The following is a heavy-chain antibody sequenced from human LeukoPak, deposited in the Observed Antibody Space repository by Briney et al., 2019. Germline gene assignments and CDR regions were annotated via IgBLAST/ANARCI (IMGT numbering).Heavy chain of an antibody. J-gene: IGHJ4*02. D-gene: IGHD6-19*01. CDR3: AKAKGWLQIFDY. V-gene: IGHV1-46*01. Sequence: GASVKVSCKASGYTFTSYYMDWVRQAPGQGLEWMGIINPSGGSTSYAQKFQGRVTMTRDMSTSTVYMELSSLRSEDTAVYYCAKAKGWLQIFDYWGQGTLVTVSS. CDR1: GYTFTSYY. CDR2: INPSGGST.